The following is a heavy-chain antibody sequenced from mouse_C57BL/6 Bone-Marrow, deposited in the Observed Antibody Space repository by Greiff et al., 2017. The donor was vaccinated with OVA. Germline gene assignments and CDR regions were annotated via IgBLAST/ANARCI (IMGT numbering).Heavy chain of an antibody. D-gene: IGHD1-1*01. Sequence: VQLQQSGPELVKPGASVKISCKASGYSFTGYYMNWVKQSPEKSLEWIGEINPSTGGTTYNQKFKAKATLTVDKSSSTAYMQLKSLTSEDSAVDYCARYYGSSAYYYAMDYWGQGTSVTVSS. CDR1: GYSFTGYY. V-gene: IGHV1-42*01. J-gene: IGHJ4*01. CDR3: ARYYGSSAYYYAMDY. CDR2: INPSTGGT.